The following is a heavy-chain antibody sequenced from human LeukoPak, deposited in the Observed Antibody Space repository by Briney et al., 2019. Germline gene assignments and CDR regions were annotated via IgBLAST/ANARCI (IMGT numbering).Heavy chain of an antibody. D-gene: IGHD3-10*01. J-gene: IGHJ2*01. Sequence: SVKVSCKASGYTFTSYGISWVRQAPGQGLEWMGGIIPIFGTANYAQKFQGRVTITADESTSTAYMELSSPRSEDTAVYYCARTSWYYGSGPIAHWYFDLWGRGTLVTVSS. CDR3: ARTSWYYGSGPIAHWYFDL. V-gene: IGHV1-69*13. CDR1: GYTFTSYG. CDR2: IIPIFGTA.